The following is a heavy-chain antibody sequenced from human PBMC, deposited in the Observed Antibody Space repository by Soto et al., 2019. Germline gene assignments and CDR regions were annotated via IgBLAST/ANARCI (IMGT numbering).Heavy chain of an antibody. CDR3: ARGYYDILTGYYPPDY. CDR2: INHSGST. CDR1: GWSFSGYY. V-gene: IGHV4-34*01. Sequence: PSETLSLTCAVYGWSFSGYYWSWIRQPPGKGLEWIREINHSGSTNYNPSLKSRVTISVDTSKNQFSLKLSSVTAADTAVYYCARGYYDILTGYYPPDYWGQGTLVTVSS. D-gene: IGHD3-9*01. J-gene: IGHJ4*02.